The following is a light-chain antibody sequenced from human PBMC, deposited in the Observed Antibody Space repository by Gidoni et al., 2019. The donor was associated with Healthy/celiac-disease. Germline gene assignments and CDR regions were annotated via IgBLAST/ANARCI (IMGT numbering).Light chain of an antibody. CDR2: GAS. CDR3: QQHGSSPIT. V-gene: IGKV3-20*01. J-gene: IGKJ5*01. Sequence: EIVLTQSPGTLSLSPGERATLSCRASQSVSSSYFAWYQQKPGQAPRRLIYGASSRATGIPDRFSGSGSGTDFTLTISRLEPEDFAVYYCQQHGSSPITFGQGTRLEIK. CDR1: QSVSSSY.